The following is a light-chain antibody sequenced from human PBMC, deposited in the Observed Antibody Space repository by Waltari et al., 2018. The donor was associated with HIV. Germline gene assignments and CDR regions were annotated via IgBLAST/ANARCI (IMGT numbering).Light chain of an antibody. J-gene: IGKJ4*01. CDR1: QSVTTY. CDR2: GAS. V-gene: IGKV3-20*01. CDR3: QQYAGSPLT. Sequence: EIVLTQSPGTLSLSPGERATLSCRASQSVTTYLAWYQQKPGQAPRLLIYGASSRATGIPDRFSGSGSGTDFTLTISRLEPEDFAMLYCQQYAGSPLTFGGGTKVEIK.